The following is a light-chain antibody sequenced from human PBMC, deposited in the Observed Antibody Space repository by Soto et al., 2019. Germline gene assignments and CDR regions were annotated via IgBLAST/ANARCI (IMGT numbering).Light chain of an antibody. V-gene: IGKV1-5*01. Sequence: DIQMTQAPSTRSASVGHRVTLTCRASQSISSWLAWYQQKPGKAPKLLIYDASSLESGVPSRFSGSGSGTEFTLTISSLQPEDVAAYYCQQYYSTPPTFGQGTKVDIK. CDR3: QQYYSTPPT. J-gene: IGKJ1*01. CDR2: DAS. CDR1: QSISSW.